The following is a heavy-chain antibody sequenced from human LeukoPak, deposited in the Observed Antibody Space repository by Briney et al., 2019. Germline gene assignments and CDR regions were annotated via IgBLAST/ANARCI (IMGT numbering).Heavy chain of an antibody. V-gene: IGHV4-38-2*02. D-gene: IGHD6-19*01. Sequence: SETLSLTCTVSGYSISSGYYWGWIRQPPGKGLEWTGSIDHSGSTYYNPSLKRRITISVDTSKLQFSLKLSSVTAADTAVYYCARDSALAQAVMFDYWDQGTLVTVSS. CDR3: ARDSALAQAVMFDY. CDR1: GYSISSGYY. J-gene: IGHJ4*02. CDR2: IDHSGST.